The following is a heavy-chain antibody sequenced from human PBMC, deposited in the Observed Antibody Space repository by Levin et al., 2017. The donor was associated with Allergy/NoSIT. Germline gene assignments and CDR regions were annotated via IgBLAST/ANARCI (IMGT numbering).Heavy chain of an antibody. V-gene: IGHV3-7*01. Sequence: GESLKISCAASRFPFGNYWMSWVRQAPGKGLEWVANIKQDESEKYYVDSVKGRFTISRDNAKNSLYLQMNSLRAEDTAVYYCARGRRQLPRTAYYGLDVWGQGTTVTVSS. CDR2: IKQDESEK. CDR3: ARGRRQLPRTAYYGLDV. D-gene: IGHD2-2*01. CDR1: RFPFGNYW. J-gene: IGHJ6*02.